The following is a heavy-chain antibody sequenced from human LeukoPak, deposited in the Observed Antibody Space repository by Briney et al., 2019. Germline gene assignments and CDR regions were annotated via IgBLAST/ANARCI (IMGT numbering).Heavy chain of an antibody. D-gene: IGHD2-2*01. J-gene: IGHJ3*02. CDR3: ARLEGCSSTSCYDAFDI. V-gene: IGHV1-18*01. CDR2: ISAYNGNT. CDR1: GYTFTSYG. Sequence: ASVTVSCKASGYTFTSYGISWVRQAPAQGLEWMGWISAYNGNTNYAQKLQGRVTMTTYTSTSTAYMELRSLRSDDTAVYYCARLEGCSSTSCYDAFDIWGQGTMVTVSS.